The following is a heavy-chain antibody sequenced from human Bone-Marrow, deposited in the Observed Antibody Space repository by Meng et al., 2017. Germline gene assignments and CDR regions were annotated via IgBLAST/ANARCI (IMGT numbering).Heavy chain of an antibody. V-gene: IGHV5-51*01. CDR1: GYSFTSYW. D-gene: IGHD6-19*01. Sequence: GGSLRLSCKGSGYSFTSYWIGWVRQMPGKGLEWMGIIYPGDSDTRYSPSFQGQVTISADKSISTAYLQWSSLKASDTAMYYCARSSGWYRPDYWGQGTLVHRLL. CDR2: IYPGDSDT. J-gene: IGHJ4*02. CDR3: ARSSGWYRPDY.